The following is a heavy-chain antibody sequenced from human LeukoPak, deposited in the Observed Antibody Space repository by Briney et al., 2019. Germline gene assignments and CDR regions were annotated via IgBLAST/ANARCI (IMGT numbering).Heavy chain of an antibody. J-gene: IGHJ4*02. Sequence: VASVKVSCKASGYTFTNYDINWVRQATGQGLEWMGWMNPNSGNTNYAQKFQGRVTMTRSTSISTAYMELSSLTSEDTAVYYCARSRMAPSWQQSPDYWGQGTLVTVSS. D-gene: IGHD5-24*01. V-gene: IGHV1-8*01. CDR1: GYTFTNYD. CDR3: ARSRMAPSWQQSPDY. CDR2: MNPNSGNT.